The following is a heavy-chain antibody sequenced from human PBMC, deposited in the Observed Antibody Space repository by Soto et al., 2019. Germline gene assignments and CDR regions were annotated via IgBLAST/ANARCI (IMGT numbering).Heavy chain of an antibody. CDR2: INAGNGNT. Sequence: QVQLVQSGAEVKKPGASVKVSCKASGYTFTSYAMHWVRQAPGQRLEWMGWINAGNGNTKYSQKFQGRVTITRDTSASTAYMELSSLRSEDTAVYHCARGADIVVVPAATLFDPWGQGTLVTVSS. J-gene: IGHJ5*02. CDR1: GYTFTSYA. D-gene: IGHD2-2*01. V-gene: IGHV1-3*01. CDR3: ARGADIVVVPAATLFDP.